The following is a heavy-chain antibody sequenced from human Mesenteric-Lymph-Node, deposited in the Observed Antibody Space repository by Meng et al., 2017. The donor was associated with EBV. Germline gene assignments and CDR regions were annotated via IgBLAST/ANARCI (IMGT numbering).Heavy chain of an antibody. CDR1: GFDFNSHG. Sequence: EGQLVEAGGGLVKPGGSLRLSCAASGFDFNSHGMNWVRQNPGRGLEWVSSIDSTSSYIYYADSVKGRFTISRDNARNSLYLQLNSLRAEDTAVYYCARDLTSGSSIGWGGQGTLVTVSS. CDR2: IDSTSSYI. D-gene: IGHD1-26*01. CDR3: ARDLTSGSSIGW. J-gene: IGHJ4*02. V-gene: IGHV3-21*01.